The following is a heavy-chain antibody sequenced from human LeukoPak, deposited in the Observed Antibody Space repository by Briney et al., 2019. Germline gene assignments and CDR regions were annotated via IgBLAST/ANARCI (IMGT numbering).Heavy chain of an antibody. CDR1: GVSITRSNW. CDR2: ISHSENT. D-gene: IGHD6-6*01. CDR3: AMTLEYSTFDLNFDY. Sequence: SETLSLTCAVSGVSITRSNWWTWVRQPPGQGLEWIGEISHSENTNYNASLKSRVTISLDTSKNQFSLKLSSVTAADTAVYYCAMTLEYSTFDLNFDYWGQGTLVTVSS. J-gene: IGHJ4*02. V-gene: IGHV4-4*02.